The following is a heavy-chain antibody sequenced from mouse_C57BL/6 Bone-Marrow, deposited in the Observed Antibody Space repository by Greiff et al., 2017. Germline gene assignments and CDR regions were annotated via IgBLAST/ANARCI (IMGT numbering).Heavy chain of an antibody. D-gene: IGHD1-1*01. CDR3: ARRFITTVVADY. CDR1: GYTFTSYG. Sequence: VQLQQSGAELARPGASVKLSCKASGYTFTSYGISWVKQRTGQGLEWIGEIYPRSGNTYYNEKFKGKATLTADKSSSTAYMELRSLTSEDSAVYFCARRFITTVVADYWGQGTTLTVSS. V-gene: IGHV1-81*01. CDR2: IYPRSGNT. J-gene: IGHJ2*01.